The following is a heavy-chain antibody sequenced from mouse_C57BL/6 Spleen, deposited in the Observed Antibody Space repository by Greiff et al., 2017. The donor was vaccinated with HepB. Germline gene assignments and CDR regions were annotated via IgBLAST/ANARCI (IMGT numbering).Heavy chain of an antibody. V-gene: IGHV1-54*01. J-gene: IGHJ2*01. Sequence: VQLQQSGAELVRPGTSVKVSCKASGYAFTNYLIEWVKQRPGQGLEWIGVIKPGSGGTNYNEKFKGKATLTADKSSSTAYMQLSSLTSEDSAVYCCARWNEYFDYWGQGTTLTVSS. CDR2: IKPGSGGT. CDR3: ARWNEYFDY. CDR1: GYAFTNYL.